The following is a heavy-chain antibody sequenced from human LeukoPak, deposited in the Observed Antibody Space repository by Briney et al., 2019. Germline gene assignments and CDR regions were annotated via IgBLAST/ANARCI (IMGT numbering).Heavy chain of an antibody. CDR2: INPGEGNT. J-gene: IGHJ4*02. CDR3: ARAGDSTGYYLGSRFDY. V-gene: IGHV1-46*01. D-gene: IGHD3-22*01. Sequence: GASVKVSCKASGYTFTSYYLHWVRQAPGQGLEWMGIINPGEGNTNYAQKFRGRVTMTRDTSTSTVYMELSSLRSEDAAVYYCARAGDSTGYYLGSRFDYWGQGTLVTVSS. CDR1: GYTFTSYY.